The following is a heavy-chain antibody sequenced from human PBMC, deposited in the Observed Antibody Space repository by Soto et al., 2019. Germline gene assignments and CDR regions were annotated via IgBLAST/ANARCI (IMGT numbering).Heavy chain of an antibody. CDR1: GGSFSGYY. V-gene: IGHV4-34*01. CDR2: INHSGST. D-gene: IGHD3-10*01. J-gene: IGHJ5*02. CDR3: ATSMRDYGSGAMTSERYNWFDP. Sequence: QVQLQQWGAGLLKPSETLSLTCAVYGGSFSGYYWSWIRQPPGKGLEWIGEINHSGSTNYNPSLKSRVTISVDTSKNQFSLKLSSVTAADTAVYYCATSMRDYGSGAMTSERYNWFDPWGQGTLVIVSS.